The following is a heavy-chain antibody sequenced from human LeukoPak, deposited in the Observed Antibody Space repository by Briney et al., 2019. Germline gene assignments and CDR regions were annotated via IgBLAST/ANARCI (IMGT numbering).Heavy chain of an antibody. J-gene: IGHJ6*03. Sequence: PGGSLRLSCAASGFTFSSFGMHWVRQGPGKGLEWVAFIRYDGSNTYYADSVKGRFTISRDNSKNTLYLQMNSLRAEDTAVYYCAKEYLEWFPMDVWGKGTKVTISS. V-gene: IGHV3-30*02. CDR3: AKEYLEWFPMDV. CDR1: GFTFSSFG. D-gene: IGHD3-9*01. CDR2: IRYDGSNT.